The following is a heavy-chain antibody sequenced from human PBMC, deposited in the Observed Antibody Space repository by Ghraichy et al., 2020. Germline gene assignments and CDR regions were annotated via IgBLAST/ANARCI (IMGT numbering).Heavy chain of an antibody. J-gene: IGHJ5*02. V-gene: IGHV1-2*02. CDR1: GYTFTGYY. CDR2: INPNSGGT. D-gene: IGHD1-7*01. CDR3: ARDLGRYNWNYVPEWFDP. Sequence: ASVKVSCKASGYTFTGYYMHWVRQAPGQGLEWMGWINPNSGGTNYAQKFQGRVTMTRDTSISTAYMELSRLRSDDTAVYYCARDLGRYNWNYVPEWFDPWGQGTLVTVSS.